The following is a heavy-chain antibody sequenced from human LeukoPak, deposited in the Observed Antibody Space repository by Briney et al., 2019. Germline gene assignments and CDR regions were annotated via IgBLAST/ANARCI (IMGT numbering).Heavy chain of an antibody. D-gene: IGHD3-10*01. Sequence: GGSLRLSCSASGFTFSNHSLNWVRQAPGKGLEWLWYISSSSDIIYYADSVKGRFTISRDNAKNTLYLQMNSLRAEDTDVYYCAKDKSFGLLWFGELLSWGQGTLVTVSS. CDR3: AKDKSFGLLWFGELLS. CDR1: GFTFSNHS. V-gene: IGHV3-48*01. J-gene: IGHJ5*02. CDR2: ISSSSDII.